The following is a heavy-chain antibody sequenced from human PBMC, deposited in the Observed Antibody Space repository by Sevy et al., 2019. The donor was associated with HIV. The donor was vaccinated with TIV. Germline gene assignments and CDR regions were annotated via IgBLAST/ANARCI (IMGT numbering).Heavy chain of an antibody. J-gene: IGHJ5*02. Sequence: GGSLRLSCAASGFTFSSYAMNWVRQAPGKGLEWVSTITGGGGSTYYTHSVKGRFTISRDNSKNTLYLQMNSLRVEDTAVYYCAKNMVWFDPWGQGTLVTVSS. CDR2: ITGGGGST. D-gene: IGHD2-8*01. CDR3: AKNMVWFDP. CDR1: GFTFSSYA. V-gene: IGHV3-23*01.